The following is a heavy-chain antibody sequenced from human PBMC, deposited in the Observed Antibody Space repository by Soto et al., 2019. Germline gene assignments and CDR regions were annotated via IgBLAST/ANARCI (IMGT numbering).Heavy chain of an antibody. CDR1: GGSISSYY. CDR2: IYYSGCT. D-gene: IGHD2-15*01. CDR3: ARDQVVTPYYYYYGMDV. J-gene: IGHJ6*02. Sequence: SLTCTVSGGSISSYYWSWIRQPPGKGLEWIGYIYYSGCTNYNPSLKSRVTISVDTSKNQFSLKLSSVTAADTAVYYCARDQVVTPYYYYYGMDVWGQATLVTLSS. V-gene: IGHV4-59*01.